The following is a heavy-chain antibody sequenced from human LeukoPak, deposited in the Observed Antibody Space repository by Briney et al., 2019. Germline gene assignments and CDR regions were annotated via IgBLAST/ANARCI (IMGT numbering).Heavy chain of an antibody. J-gene: IGHJ4*02. D-gene: IGHD2-2*01. CDR1: GFSFSGYS. CDR3: ARDSTSPECL. CDR2: ISSSSRHM. V-gene: IGHV3-21*01. Sequence: SGGSLRLSCAASGFSFSGYSMNWVRQAPGKGLEWVSSISSSSRHMHYADSVKGRFTISRDNAKNSLYLQMSSLRAEDTAVYYCARDSTSPECLGGQGTLVTVSS.